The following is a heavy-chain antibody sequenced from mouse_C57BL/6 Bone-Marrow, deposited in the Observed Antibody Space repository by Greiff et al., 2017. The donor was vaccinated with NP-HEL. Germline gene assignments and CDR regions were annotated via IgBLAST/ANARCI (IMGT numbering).Heavy chain of an antibody. V-gene: IGHV1-7*01. D-gene: IGHD3-2*02. CDR2: INPSSGYT. CDR1: GYTFTSYW. J-gene: IGHJ4*01. CDR3: ASEGSSGYVGDYAMDY. Sequence: QVQLQQSGAELAKPGASVKLSCKASGYTFTSYWMHWVKQRPGQGLEWIGYINPSSGYTKYNQKFKDKATLTADKSSSTAYMQLSSLTYEDSAVYYCASEGSSGYVGDYAMDYWGQGTSVTVYS.